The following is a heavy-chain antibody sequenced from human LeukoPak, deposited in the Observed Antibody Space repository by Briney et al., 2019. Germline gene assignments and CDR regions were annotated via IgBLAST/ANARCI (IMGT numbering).Heavy chain of an antibody. CDR3: AIPHYDILTGRGYYFDY. Sequence: SVKVSCKASGGTFSSYAISWVRQAPGQGLEWMGGIIPIFGTANYAQKFQGRVTITADESTSTAYMELSSLRPEDTAVYYCAIPHYDILTGRGYYFDYWGQGTLVTVSS. CDR1: GGTFSSYA. CDR2: IIPIFGTA. D-gene: IGHD3-9*01. J-gene: IGHJ4*02. V-gene: IGHV1-69*13.